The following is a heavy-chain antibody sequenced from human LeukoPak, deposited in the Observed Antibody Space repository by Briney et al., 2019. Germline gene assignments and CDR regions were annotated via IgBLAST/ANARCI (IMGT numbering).Heavy chain of an antibody. CDR3: VRAGPGFSGWGLKYYFDY. CDR2: IYYSGST. Sequence: SETLSLTCTVSGGSISSYYWSWIRQPPGKGLEWIGYIYYSGSTNYNPSLKSRVTISVDTSKNQFSLKLSSVTAADTAVYYCVRAGPGFSGWGLKYYFDYWGQGTLVTVSS. J-gene: IGHJ4*02. D-gene: IGHD6-19*01. CDR1: GGSISSYY. V-gene: IGHV4-59*12.